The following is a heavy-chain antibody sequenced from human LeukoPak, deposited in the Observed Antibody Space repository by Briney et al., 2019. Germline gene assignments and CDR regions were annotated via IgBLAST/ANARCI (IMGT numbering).Heavy chain of an antibody. D-gene: IGHD3-3*01. CDR3: ARGLEWLLYFDY. J-gene: IGHJ4*02. CDR1: GGSISSYY. V-gene: IGHV4-59*01. Sequence: KPSETLSLTCTVSGGSISSYYWGWIRQPPGKGLEWIGYIYYSGSTNYNPSPKSRVTISVDTSKNQFSLKLSSVTAADTAVYYCARGLEWLLYFDYWGQGTLVTVSS. CDR2: IYYSGST.